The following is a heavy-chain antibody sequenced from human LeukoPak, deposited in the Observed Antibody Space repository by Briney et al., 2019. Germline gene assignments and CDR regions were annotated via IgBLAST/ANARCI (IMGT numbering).Heavy chain of an antibody. J-gene: IGHJ4*02. D-gene: IGHD6-13*01. V-gene: IGHV3-30*02. CDR3: TTGYSSGWYGRFDY. CDR2: IRYDGSNK. CDR1: GFTFSSYG. Sequence: QPGGSLRLSCAASGFTFSSYGMHWVRRAPGKGLEWVAFIRYDGSNKYYADSLKGRFTISRDNSKNTLFLQMNSLRAEDTAVYYSTTGYSSGWYGRFDYWGQGTLVTVSS.